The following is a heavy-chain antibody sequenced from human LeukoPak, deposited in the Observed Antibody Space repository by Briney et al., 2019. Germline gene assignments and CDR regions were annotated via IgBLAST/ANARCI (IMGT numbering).Heavy chain of an antibody. D-gene: IGHD1-14*01. V-gene: IGHV4-61*01. J-gene: IGHJ4*02. CDR2: IYSSGST. CDR3: AGLAPHRPLDY. Sequence: SETLSLTCSVSGGSVSGDSYFWNWVRQPTGKGLEWIGYIYSSGSTNYNRSLKSRVTISLDTSKNQFSLKLSSVTAADTAVYYCAGLAPHRPLDYWGQGTPVTVSS. CDR1: GGSVSGDSYF.